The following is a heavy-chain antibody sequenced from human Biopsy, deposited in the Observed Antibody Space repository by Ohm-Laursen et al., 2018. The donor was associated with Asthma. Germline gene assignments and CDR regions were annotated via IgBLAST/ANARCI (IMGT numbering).Heavy chain of an antibody. CDR3: ARHWNWGSFFDY. J-gene: IGHJ4*02. V-gene: IGHV4-39*01. CDR1: GGSMSSSSYP. Sequence: TLSLTCTVSGGSMSSSSYPWGWIRQPPGKGLEWIGSISYTGNTDIPSLRSRVTLSVDTSKNNFSLKLTSVTAADTAVFYCARHWNWGSFFDYWGQGTLVTVSS. CDR2: ISYTGNT. D-gene: IGHD7-27*01.